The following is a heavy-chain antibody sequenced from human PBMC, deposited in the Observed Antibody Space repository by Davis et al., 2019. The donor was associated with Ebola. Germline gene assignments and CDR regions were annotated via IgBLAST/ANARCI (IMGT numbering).Heavy chain of an antibody. CDR3: QRDLWSWIQIWRDDYYYYMDV. J-gene: IGHJ6*03. V-gene: IGHV1-3*01. D-gene: IGHD5-18*01. CDR1: VYTFINYG. CDR2: INAGNGNT. Sequence: SVHVSCLASVYTFINYGINRVRQAPGQRLAWMGWINAGNGNTKYSQNFQGRVNNTRDTSASTAYMELSSLRSGDTAVYYCQRDLWSWIQIWRDDYYYYMDVWGKGTTVTVSS.